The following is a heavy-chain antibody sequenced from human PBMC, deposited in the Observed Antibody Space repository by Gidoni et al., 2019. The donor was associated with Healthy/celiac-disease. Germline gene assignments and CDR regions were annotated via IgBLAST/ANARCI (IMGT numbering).Heavy chain of an antibody. CDR2: FDPEDGET. J-gene: IGHJ4*02. D-gene: IGHD6-19*01. CDR3: ATDYVSSGWSPRFDY. Sequence: QVQLVQSGAEVKKPGASVKVSGQVSGYTLTELPMHWVRPAPGKGLEWMGGFDPEDGETIYAQKFQGRVTMTEDTSTDTAYMELSSLRSEDTAVYYCATDYVSSGWSPRFDYWGQGTLVTVSS. V-gene: IGHV1-24*01. CDR1: GYTLTELP.